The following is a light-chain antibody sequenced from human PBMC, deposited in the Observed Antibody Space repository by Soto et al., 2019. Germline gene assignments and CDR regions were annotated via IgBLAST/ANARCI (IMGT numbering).Light chain of an antibody. V-gene: IGKV3-15*01. Sequence: EIVMTQSPVTLSVSPGESVTLSCRASQSVGTNLAWYQQKPGQAPSLLIYGVSTRATGIPARFSGSGSGTEFTLTISSLQSEDFAVYYCQQYNKWPPWTFGQGTKVDIK. CDR2: GVS. CDR3: QQYNKWPPWT. J-gene: IGKJ1*01. CDR1: QSVGTN.